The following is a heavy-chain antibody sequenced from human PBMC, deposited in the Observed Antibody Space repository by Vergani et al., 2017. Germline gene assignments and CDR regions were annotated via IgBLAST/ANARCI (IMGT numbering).Heavy chain of an antibody. Sequence: VQLQESGPGLVKPSETLSLTCTVSGGSISSYYWSWIRQPPGKGLEWVSTLSASYRRTHYADSVKGRFTISRDISKNTLFLHMNSLRPEDTAVYYCAKVGSSEVAGTFGSFDIWGQGTMVTVSS. J-gene: IGHJ3*02. D-gene: IGHD6-19*01. CDR2: LSASYRRT. V-gene: IGHV3-23*01. CDR3: AKVGSSEVAGTFGSFDI. CDR1: GGSISSYY.